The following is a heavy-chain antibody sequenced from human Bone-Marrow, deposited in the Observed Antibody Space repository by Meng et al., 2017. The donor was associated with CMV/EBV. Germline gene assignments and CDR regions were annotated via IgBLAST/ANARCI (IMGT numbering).Heavy chain of an antibody. CDR2: IYYSGST. Sequence: SETLSLTCTVSGGSISSYYWSWIRQPPGKGLEWIGYIYYSGSTNYNPSLKSRVTISVDTSKNQFSLKLSSVTAADTAVYYCARDISDFWSGYIYYYYGMDVWGQGTTVTVSS. V-gene: IGHV4-59*01. CDR3: ARDISDFWSGYIYYYYGMDV. J-gene: IGHJ6*02. D-gene: IGHD3-3*01. CDR1: GGSISSYY.